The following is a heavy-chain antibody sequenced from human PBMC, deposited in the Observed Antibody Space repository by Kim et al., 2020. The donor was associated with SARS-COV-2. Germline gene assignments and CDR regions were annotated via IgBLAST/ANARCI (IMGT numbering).Heavy chain of an antibody. CDR2: IYYSGST. Sequence: SETLSLTCTVSGGSISSYYWSWIRQPPGKGLEWIGYIYYSGSTNYNPSLKSRVTISVDTSKNQFSLKLSSVTAADTAVYYCARHLGRRYFDYWGQGTLVTVSS. J-gene: IGHJ4*02. V-gene: IGHV4-59*08. CDR1: GGSISSYY. D-gene: IGHD2-15*01. CDR3: ARHLGRRYFDY.